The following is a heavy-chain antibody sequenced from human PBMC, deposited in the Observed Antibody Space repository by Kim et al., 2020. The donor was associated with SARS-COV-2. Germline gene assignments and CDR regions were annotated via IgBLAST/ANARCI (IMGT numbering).Heavy chain of an antibody. CDR1: GFTFSSYA. CDR3: AKDSELWWALYYFDY. D-gene: IGHD2-21*01. J-gene: IGHJ4*02. CDR2: ISRSGGGT. Sequence: GGSLRLSCAASGFTFSSYAMSWVRQAPGKGLEWVSAISRSGGGTYYADSVKGRFTISRDNSKNTLYLQMNSLRAEDTAVYYCAKDSELWWALYYFDYWGQGTLVTVSS. V-gene: IGHV3-23*01.